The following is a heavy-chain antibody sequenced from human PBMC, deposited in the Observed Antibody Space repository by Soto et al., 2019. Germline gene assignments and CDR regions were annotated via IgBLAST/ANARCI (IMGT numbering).Heavy chain of an antibody. CDR3: ARVRSIAVAGTIPPGWFDP. CDR1: GFTFSSYE. J-gene: IGHJ5*02. CDR2: ISSSGSTI. D-gene: IGHD6-19*01. V-gene: IGHV3-48*03. Sequence: PGGSLRLSCAASGFTFSSYEMNWVRQAPGKGLEWVSYISSSGSTIYYADSVEGRFTISRDNAKNSLYLQMNSLRAEDTAVYYCARVRSIAVAGTIPPGWFDPWGQGTLVTVSS.